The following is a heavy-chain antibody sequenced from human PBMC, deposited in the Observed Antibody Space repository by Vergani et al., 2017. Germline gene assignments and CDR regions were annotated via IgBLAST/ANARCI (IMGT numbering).Heavy chain of an antibody. D-gene: IGHD3-22*01. Sequence: EVQLVESGEGLVQPGGSLRLSCAASGFIFSHYWMSWVRQAPGKGLEWVANINQDGSEKYYVDSVKGRFTISRDNAKNSLYLQMNSLRAEDTALYYCARINYYGSSGYSLTRWHNWFDPWGQGTLITFSS. CDR1: GFIFSHYW. CDR3: ARINYYGSSGYSLTRWHNWFDP. CDR2: INQDGSEK. V-gene: IGHV3-7*01. J-gene: IGHJ5*02.